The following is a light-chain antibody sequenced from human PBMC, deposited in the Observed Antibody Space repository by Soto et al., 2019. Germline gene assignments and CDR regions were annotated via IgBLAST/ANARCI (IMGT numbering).Light chain of an antibody. CDR1: QSVLYRSNNKNY. CDR3: QQYDNTPPT. Sequence: DIVMTQSPDSLAVSLGERATINCKSSQSVLYRSNNKNYLAWYQQKPGQPPKLLIYWASTRESGVPDRFSGSGAGTDFTLTISSLQAEDVAVYYCQQYDNTPPTFGQGTKVEI. V-gene: IGKV4-1*01. CDR2: WAS. J-gene: IGKJ1*01.